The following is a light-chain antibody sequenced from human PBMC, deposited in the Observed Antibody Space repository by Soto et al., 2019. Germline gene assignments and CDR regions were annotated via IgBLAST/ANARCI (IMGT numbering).Light chain of an antibody. CDR2: RAS. V-gene: IGKV3-20*01. J-gene: IGKJ3*01. Sequence: DIVLTQSPGTLSLSPGERATLSSRASQTVSDNHLAWYQQKPGQAPRLLIYRASRRATDIPDRFRGSGSGTEFSLTISRLEPEDFAVYYCQQYGSSPRFTFGPGTKVDI. CDR3: QQYGSSPRFT. CDR1: QTVSDNH.